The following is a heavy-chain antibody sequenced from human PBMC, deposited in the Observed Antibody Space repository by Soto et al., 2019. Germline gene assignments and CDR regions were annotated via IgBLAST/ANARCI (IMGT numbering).Heavy chain of an antibody. Sequence: GESLKISCKGSGYSFTSYWIGWVRQMPGKGLEWMGIIYPGDSDTRYSPSFQGQVTISADKSISTAYLQWSSLKASDTAMYYCARQGSGYNWNYFYYGMDVWGRGTMVTVSS. J-gene: IGHJ6*04. CDR3: ARQGSGYNWNYFYYGMDV. V-gene: IGHV5-51*01. CDR1: GYSFTSYW. D-gene: IGHD1-20*01. CDR2: IYPGDSDT.